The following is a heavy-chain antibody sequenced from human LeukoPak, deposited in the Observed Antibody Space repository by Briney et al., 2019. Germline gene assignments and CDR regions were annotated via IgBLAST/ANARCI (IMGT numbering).Heavy chain of an antibody. CDR1: GGSISSGDYY. CDR3: ARGDDGDFDY. D-gene: IGHD1-1*01. J-gene: IGHJ4*02. CDR2: INHSGST. Sequence: SETLSLTCTVSGGSISSGDYYWSWIRQPPGKGLEWIGEINHSGSTNYNPSLKSRVTISVDTSKNQFSLKLSSVTAADTAVYYCARGDDGDFDYWGQGTLVTVSS. V-gene: IGHV4-30-4*01.